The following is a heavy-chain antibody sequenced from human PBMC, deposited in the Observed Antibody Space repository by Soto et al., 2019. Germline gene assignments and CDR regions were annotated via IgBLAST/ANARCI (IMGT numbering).Heavy chain of an antibody. CDR2: INHSGST. Sequence: ETLSLTCAVYGGSFSGYYWSWIRQPPGKGLEWIGEINHSGSTNYNPSLKSRVTISVDTSKNQFSLKLSSVTAADTAVYYCARSPFLGVRGVIIVYYGMDVWGQGTTVTVSS. CDR1: GGSFSGYY. V-gene: IGHV4-34*01. J-gene: IGHJ6*02. D-gene: IGHD3-10*01. CDR3: ARSPFLGVRGVIIVYYGMDV.